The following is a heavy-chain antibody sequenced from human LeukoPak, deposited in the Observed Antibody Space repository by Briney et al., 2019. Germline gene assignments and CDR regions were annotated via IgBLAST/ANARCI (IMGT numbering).Heavy chain of an antibody. CDR3: ARGGYCPNSCYWFDP. CDR2: IYIGGST. CDR1: GFNVSRNY. J-gene: IGHJ5*02. D-gene: IGHD2-8*01. Sequence: GGSLRLSCAASGFNVSRNYMTWVRQAPGKGLEWVSVIYIGGSTYYADSAKGRFTISRDDSKNTLYLQMNSLRAEDTAVYYCARGGYCPNSCYWFDPWGQGTLVTVSS. V-gene: IGHV3-66*02.